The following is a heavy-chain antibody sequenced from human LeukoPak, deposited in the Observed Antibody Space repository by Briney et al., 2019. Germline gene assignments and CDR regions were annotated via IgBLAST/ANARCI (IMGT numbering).Heavy chain of an antibody. V-gene: IGHV4-34*01. CDR1: GGSFSSYY. Sequence: SETLSLTCAVYGGSFSSYYWGWIRQPPGKGLEWIGNIYYSRSTHYSPSLKSRVTISVDTSKNQFSLKLSSVTAADTAVYYCARIIPAYSSTPGWFDPWGQGTLVTVSS. CDR2: IYYSRST. CDR3: ARIIPAYSSTPGWFDP. J-gene: IGHJ5*02. D-gene: IGHD6-13*01.